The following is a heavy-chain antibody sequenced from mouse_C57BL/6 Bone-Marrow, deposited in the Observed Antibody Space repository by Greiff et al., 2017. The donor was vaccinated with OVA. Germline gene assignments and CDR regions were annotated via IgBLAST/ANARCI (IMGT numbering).Heavy chain of an antibody. CDR1: GYTFTSYW. CDR3: ARRTTVVATRYFDV. D-gene: IGHD1-1*01. CDR2: IYPGNSDT. V-gene: IGHV1-5*01. J-gene: IGHJ1*03. Sequence: VQLQQSGTVLARPGASVKMSCEASGYTFTSYWMNWVKQRPGQGLEWIGVIYPGNSDTSYNQKFKGKAKLTAVTSASTAYMELSSLTNEDTAVYYCARRTTVVATRYFDVWGTGTTVTVSS.